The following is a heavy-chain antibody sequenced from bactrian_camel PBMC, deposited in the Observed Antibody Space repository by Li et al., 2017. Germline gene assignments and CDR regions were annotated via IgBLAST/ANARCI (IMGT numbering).Heavy chain of an antibody. Sequence: VQLVESGGGLVQPGGSLRLSCAASGFTFSIYAMSWVRQAPGKGLERVSVVSGINSGAGAGRTYYTESVKDRFTISRDNTKNTLYLQLNSLKTEDTAMYYCAKDRTGGSWYGIDYNYWGQGTQVTVS. D-gene: IGHD6*01. CDR2: INSGAGAGRT. CDR3: AKDRTGGSWYGIDYNY. V-gene: IGHV3S40*01. CDR1: GFTFSIYA. J-gene: IGHJ4*01.